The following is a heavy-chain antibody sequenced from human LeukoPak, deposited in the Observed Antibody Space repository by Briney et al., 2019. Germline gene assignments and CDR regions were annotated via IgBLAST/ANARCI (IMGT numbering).Heavy chain of an antibody. V-gene: IGHV3-23*01. J-gene: IGHJ4*02. CDR3: AKGSRGWHRVSHYFDY. CDR1: GFTFSSYA. D-gene: IGHD6-19*01. CDR2: ISGSGGST. Sequence: PGGSLRLSCAASGFTFSSYAMSWVRQAPGKGLEWVSAISGSGGSTYYADSVKGRFTISRDNSKNTLYLQMNSLRAEDTAVYYCAKGSRGWHRVSHYFDYWGQGTLVTVSS.